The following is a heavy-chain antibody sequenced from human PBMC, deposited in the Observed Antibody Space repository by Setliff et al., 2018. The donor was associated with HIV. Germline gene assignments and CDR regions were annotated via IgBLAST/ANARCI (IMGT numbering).Heavy chain of an antibody. D-gene: IGHD6-19*01. Sequence: GSGPTLVNPTQTLTLTCTFSGFSLNTVGMCVSWIRQPPGKALEWLARIDWDDDKYYITSLKTRLTISKDTSKNQVVLTMTNMDPVDSGTYFCAHRQWLALDYWGQGTLVTVSS. CDR1: GFSLNTVGMC. CDR2: IDWDDDK. CDR3: AHRQWLALDY. V-gene: IGHV2-70*12. J-gene: IGHJ4*02.